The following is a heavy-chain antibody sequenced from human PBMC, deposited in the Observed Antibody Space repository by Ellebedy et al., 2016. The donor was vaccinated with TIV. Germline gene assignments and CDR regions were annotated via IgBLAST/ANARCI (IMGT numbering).Heavy chain of an antibody. CDR3: ARWDGYDEKFQGHFDR. Sequence: AASVKVSCKASGDTFSNHAFHWVRQAPGQELEWMGRMDPRLGTVKYAQKFQARVTITPDKSTSTAYIELSSLRSDDTAVYYCARWDGYDEKFQGHFDRWGQGTLVTVSS. CDR1: GDTFSNHA. D-gene: IGHD5-24*01. J-gene: IGHJ4*02. V-gene: IGHV1-69*04. CDR2: MDPRLGTV.